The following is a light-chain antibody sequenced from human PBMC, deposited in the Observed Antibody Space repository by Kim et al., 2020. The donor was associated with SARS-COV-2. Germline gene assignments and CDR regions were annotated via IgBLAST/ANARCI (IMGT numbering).Light chain of an antibody. CDR3: CSYAGSHTWV. J-gene: IGLJ3*02. CDR1: SSDIGGYNF. Sequence: GQSVTISCTGTSSDIGGYNFVAWYQQDPGKAPKLMIYEVYKRFSGAPDRFSGSKSGNTASLTISGLQTEDEADYYCCSYAGSHTWVFGGGTKVTVL. V-gene: IGLV2-11*01. CDR2: EVY.